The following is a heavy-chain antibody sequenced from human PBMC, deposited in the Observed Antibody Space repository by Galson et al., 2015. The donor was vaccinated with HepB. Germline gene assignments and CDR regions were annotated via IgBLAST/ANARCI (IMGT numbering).Heavy chain of an antibody. J-gene: IGHJ4*02. Sequence: ETLSLTCTVSGGSISSYYWSWIRQPPGKGLEWIGYIYYSGSTNYNPSLKSRVTISVDTSKNQFSLKLSSVTAADTAVYYCAGRSPHPWIDFDYWGQGTLVTVSS. V-gene: IGHV4-59*01. D-gene: IGHD5-12*01. CDR1: GGSISSYY. CDR2: IYYSGST. CDR3: AGRSPHPWIDFDY.